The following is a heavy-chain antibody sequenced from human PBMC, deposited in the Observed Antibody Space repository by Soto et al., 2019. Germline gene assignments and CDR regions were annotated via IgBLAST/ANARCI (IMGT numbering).Heavy chain of an antibody. V-gene: IGHV3-23*01. D-gene: IGHD6-6*01. Sequence: GGSLRLSCAASGFTFNNYAVSWARQTPGKGLEWVATISVSGAYTFYADSVKGRFTISRDNSQNTLFLHMRSLRAGDTATYYCAKAVIAARPYYFDHWGQGTLVTVSS. J-gene: IGHJ4*02. CDR1: GFTFNNYA. CDR3: AKAVIAARPYYFDH. CDR2: ISVSGAYT.